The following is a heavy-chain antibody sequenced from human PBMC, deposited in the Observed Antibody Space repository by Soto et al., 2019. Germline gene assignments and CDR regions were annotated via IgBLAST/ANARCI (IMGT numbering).Heavy chain of an antibody. CDR2: INAGNGNT. V-gene: IGHV1-3*01. CDR1: GYTFTSYA. J-gene: IGHJ4*02. Sequence: QVQLVQSGAEVKKPGASVKVSCKASGYTFTSYAMHWVRQAPGQRLEWMGWINAGNGNTKYSQKFPGRVTLTSDTAASTAYMELSSLRSEDTAVYYCASDGGGPTIFDAWGTSYPYYFDYWGQGTLVTVSS. D-gene: IGHD3-3*01. CDR3: ASDGGGPTIFDAWGTSYPYYFDY.